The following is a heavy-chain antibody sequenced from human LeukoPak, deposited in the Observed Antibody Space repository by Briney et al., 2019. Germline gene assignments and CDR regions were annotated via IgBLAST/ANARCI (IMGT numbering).Heavy chain of an antibody. CDR2: MYYSGSS. Sequence: SETLSLTCTVSGGSISTYYWSWIRQPPGKGLEWIGYMYYSGSSNYNPSLKSRVTISGDTSKNQFSLKLSSVTAADTAVYYCARDSEGYFDYWGQGTLVTVSS. V-gene: IGHV4-59*01. CDR1: GGSISTYY. CDR3: ARDSEGYFDY. D-gene: IGHD3-10*01. J-gene: IGHJ4*02.